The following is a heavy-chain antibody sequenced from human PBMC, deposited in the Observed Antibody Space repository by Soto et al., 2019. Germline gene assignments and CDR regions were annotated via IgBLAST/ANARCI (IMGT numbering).Heavy chain of an antibody. D-gene: IGHD2-15*01. CDR2: ISYSGNT. CDR1: GGSIISGY. Sequence: SETLSLTCTVSGGSIISGYWSWIRQPPGKGLEWIGYISYSGNTNYNPSLKSRVTMSVDTPKNQFSLRLSSVTTADTAVYYCAGLRGYAGSTIDYWGQGTLVTVSS. J-gene: IGHJ4*02. CDR3: AGLRGYAGSTIDY. V-gene: IGHV4-59*01.